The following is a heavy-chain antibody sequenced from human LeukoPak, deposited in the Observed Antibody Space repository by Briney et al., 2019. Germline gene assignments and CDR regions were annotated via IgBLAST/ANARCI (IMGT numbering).Heavy chain of an antibody. Sequence: PGGSLRLSCAASGFTVSSNYMSWVRQAPGKGLEWVSAISGSGGSTYYADSVKGRFTISRDNSKNTLYLQMNSLRAEDTAVYYYAKPESIAAAGYGFDYWGQGTLVTVSS. CDR1: GFTVSSNY. CDR3: AKPESIAAAGYGFDY. CDR2: ISGSGGST. J-gene: IGHJ4*02. V-gene: IGHV3-23*01. D-gene: IGHD6-13*01.